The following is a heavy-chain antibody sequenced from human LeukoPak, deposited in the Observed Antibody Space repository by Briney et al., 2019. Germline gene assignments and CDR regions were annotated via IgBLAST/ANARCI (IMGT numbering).Heavy chain of an antibody. J-gene: IGHJ5*02. CDR3: ARDSRYDSSGHAP. CDR2: AYYNGET. CDR1: GGSIISDSYY. D-gene: IGHD3-22*01. Sequence: SETLSLTCTVSGGSIISDSYYWAWIRQPPGKGLEWIGSAYYNGETYYNPSLKSRVTISVDTSESQFSLKLTSVTAADTAIYFCARDSRYDSSGHAPWGQGSLVTVSS. V-gene: IGHV4-39*07.